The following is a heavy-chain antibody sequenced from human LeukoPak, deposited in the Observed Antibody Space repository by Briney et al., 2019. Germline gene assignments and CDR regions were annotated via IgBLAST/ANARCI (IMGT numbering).Heavy chain of an antibody. CDR1: GGSIKNFY. V-gene: IGHV4-59*01. CDR3: ARVLRGAYCDGDCYRLDY. J-gene: IGHJ4*02. CDR2: IYNNGNT. D-gene: IGHD2-21*02. Sequence: PSETLSLTCTVSGGSIKNFYWSWIRQSPGKGLEWLGYIYNNGNTNYNASLKSRVIMSIDTSKNQFSLKVTSVTAADTAIYYCARVLRGAYCDGDCYRLDYWGQGMLVIVSS.